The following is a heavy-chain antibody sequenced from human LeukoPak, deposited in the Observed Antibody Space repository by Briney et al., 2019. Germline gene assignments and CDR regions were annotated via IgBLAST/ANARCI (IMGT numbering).Heavy chain of an antibody. CDR2: INPNSGGT. V-gene: IGHV1-2*02. Sequence: EASVKVSCTASGYTFTGYYMHWVRPAPGQGLEWMGWINPNSGGTNYAQKFQGRVTMTRDTSISTAYMELSRLRSDDTAVYYCARDSYDILTGYYRDYYYYYMDVWGKGTTVTVSS. J-gene: IGHJ6*03. CDR1: GYTFTGYY. CDR3: ARDSYDILTGYYRDYYYYYMDV. D-gene: IGHD3-9*01.